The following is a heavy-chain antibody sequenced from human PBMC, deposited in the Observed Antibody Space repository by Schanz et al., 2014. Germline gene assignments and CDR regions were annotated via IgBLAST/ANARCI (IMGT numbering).Heavy chain of an antibody. J-gene: IGHJ4*02. CDR1: GFSVSNTY. CDR3: AKVWGSDYFYPFDY. V-gene: IGHV3-23*04. D-gene: IGHD3-22*01. CDR2: ISGSGVIT. Sequence: EVQLAESGGGLIQPGGSLRLSCAVSGFSVSNTYMHWVRQPPGKGLEWVSGISGSGVITYYEDSVKGRFTISRDNSKNTLYLQMSSLRAEDTAVYYCAKVWGSDYFYPFDYWGQGTLVTVSS.